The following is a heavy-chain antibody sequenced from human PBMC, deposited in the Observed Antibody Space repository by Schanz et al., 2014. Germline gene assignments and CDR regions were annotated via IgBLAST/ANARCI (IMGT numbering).Heavy chain of an antibody. D-gene: IGHD6-13*01. J-gene: IGHJ4*02. CDR1: GYAFTTYG. CDR2: INPNSGGT. Sequence: QVQLVQSGAEVKKPGASVRVSCKVSGYAFTTYGISWVRQAPGQGLEWMGRINPNSGGTNYAEKFQGRVSMTRDTSISTAYMELSRLRSEDTAVYYCARDGVDAAAGGNYWGQGTLVTVSS. CDR3: ARDGVDAAAGGNY. V-gene: IGHV1-2*06.